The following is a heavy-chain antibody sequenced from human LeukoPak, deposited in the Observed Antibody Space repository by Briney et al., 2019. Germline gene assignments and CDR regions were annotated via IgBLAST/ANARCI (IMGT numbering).Heavy chain of an antibody. D-gene: IGHD1-14*01. CDR2: IYYSRST. CDR1: GGSISSTKYF. V-gene: IGHV4-39*01. Sequence: SETLSLTCTVSGGSISSTKYFWGWVPQPPGKGLEWIGTIYYSRSTYYNPSLRSRVTISLDTSKNQFSLKLSPVTAADTAVYYCARPGTWGSLDYWGQGTLVTVSS. CDR3: ARPGTWGSLDY. J-gene: IGHJ4*02.